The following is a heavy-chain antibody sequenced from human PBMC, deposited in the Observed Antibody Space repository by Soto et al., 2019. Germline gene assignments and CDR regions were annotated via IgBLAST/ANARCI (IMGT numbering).Heavy chain of an antibody. Sequence: ETLSLTCTVSGGSISSYYWSWIRQPPGKGLEWIGYIYYSGSTNYNPSLKSRVTISVDRSKNQFSLKLSSVTAADTAVYYCARRYGGNFDYWGQGTLVTVXS. J-gene: IGHJ4*02. V-gene: IGHV4-59*01. CDR3: ARRYGGNFDY. CDR2: IYYSGST. D-gene: IGHD1-26*01. CDR1: GGSISSYY.